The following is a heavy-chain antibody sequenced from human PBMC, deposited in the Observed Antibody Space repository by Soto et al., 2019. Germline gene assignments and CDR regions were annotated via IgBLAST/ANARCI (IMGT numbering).Heavy chain of an antibody. CDR2: ISYDGSNK. V-gene: IGHV3-30-3*01. J-gene: IGHJ4*02. Sequence: QVQLVESGGGVVQPGRSLRLSCAASGFTFSSYAMHWVRQAPGKGLEWVAVISYDGSNKYYADSVKGRFTISRDNSKNTLYLQMNSLRAEDTAVYYCARDGEQWLVREGYYFDYWGQGTLVTVSS. CDR3: ARDGEQWLVREGYYFDY. CDR1: GFTFSSYA. D-gene: IGHD6-19*01.